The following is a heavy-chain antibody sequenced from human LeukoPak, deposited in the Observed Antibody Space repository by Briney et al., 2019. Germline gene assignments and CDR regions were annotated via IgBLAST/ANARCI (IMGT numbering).Heavy chain of an antibody. CDR1: GGSISSYY. CDR2: IYYSGST. Sequence: PSETLSLTCTVSGGSISSYYWSWIRQPPGKGLEWIGYIYYSGSTNYNPSLKSRVTISVDTSKNQFSLKLSSVTAADTAVYYCARPSSGWGNWYFDLWGRGTLVTVSS. J-gene: IGHJ2*01. V-gene: IGHV4-59*08. CDR3: ARPSSGWGNWYFDL. D-gene: IGHD6-19*01.